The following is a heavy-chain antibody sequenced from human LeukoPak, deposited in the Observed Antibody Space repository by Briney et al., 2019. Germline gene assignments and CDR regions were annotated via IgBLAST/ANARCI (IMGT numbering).Heavy chain of an antibody. CDR1: GFTFSTYW. D-gene: IGHD2-8*01. V-gene: IGHV3-7*01. J-gene: IGHJ4*02. Sequence: PGGSLRLSCAASGFTFSTYWMSWVRQAPGKELEWVANINQDGSQKRYVDSVQGRFTISRDNTKNSLFLQMNSLRAEDTAVYYCARLKDDVTKLDYWGQGTLVTVSS. CDR2: INQDGSQK. CDR3: ARLKDDVTKLDY.